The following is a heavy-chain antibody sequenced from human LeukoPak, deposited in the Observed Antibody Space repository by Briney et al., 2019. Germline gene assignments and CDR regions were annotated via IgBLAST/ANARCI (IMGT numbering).Heavy chain of an antibody. D-gene: IGHD3-22*01. CDR1: GYIFSTYW. CDR3: ARPNITSYYDSRGSDAFDV. CDR2: IYPGDSDT. V-gene: IGHV5-51*01. J-gene: IGHJ3*01. Sequence: GESLQISCKGSGYIFSTYWIAWVRQVPGKGLEWMGIIYPGDSDTRYSPSFQGQVTISADKSVSTAYLHWSSLKASDTAIYYCARPNITSYYDSRGSDAFDVWGQETMVTVSS.